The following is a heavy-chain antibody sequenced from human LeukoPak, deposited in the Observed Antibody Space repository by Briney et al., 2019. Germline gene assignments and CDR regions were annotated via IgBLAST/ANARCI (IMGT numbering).Heavy chain of an antibody. V-gene: IGHV3-23*01. CDR1: GFTFSSYA. CDR3: AKGTNQLLYLMGAGYYYYMDV. D-gene: IGHD2-2*02. J-gene: IGHJ6*03. CDR2: ISGSGGST. Sequence: GGSLRLSCAASGFTFSSYAMSWVRQAPGKGLEWVSAISGSGGSTYYADSVKGRFTISRDNSKNTLYLQMNSLRAEDTAVYYCAKGTNQLLYLMGAGYYYYMDVWGKGTTVTVSS.